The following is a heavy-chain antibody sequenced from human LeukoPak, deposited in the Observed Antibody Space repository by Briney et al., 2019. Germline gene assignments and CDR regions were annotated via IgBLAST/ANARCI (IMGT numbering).Heavy chain of an antibody. Sequence: SETLSLTCAVHGDSFSGYYWSWIRQPPGEGLEWIGEVSHRGSTNYNPSLKSRVTISVDRSRNQLSLKLNSVTAADSAVYYCAKHGGHYFDSWGQGTLVTVSS. J-gene: IGHJ4*02. V-gene: IGHV4-34*01. D-gene: IGHD4-23*01. CDR2: VSHRGST. CDR1: GDSFSGYY. CDR3: AKHGGHYFDS.